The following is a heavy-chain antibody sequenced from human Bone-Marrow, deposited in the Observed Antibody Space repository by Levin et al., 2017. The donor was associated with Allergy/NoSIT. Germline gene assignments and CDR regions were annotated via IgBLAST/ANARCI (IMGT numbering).Heavy chain of an antibody. CDR3: GRLGNAYFDL. Sequence: QTLSLTCTVSGFSVRTSGVGVGWIRQPPGKPLEWLAFIYWDDVKRYRPSLKSRVTITKDTSKNQVVLSMTNLDPLDTATYYCGRLGNAYFDLWGRGTLVTVSS. CDR2: IYWDDVK. CDR1: GFSVRTSGVG. J-gene: IGHJ2*01. D-gene: IGHD4-23*01. V-gene: IGHV2-5*02.